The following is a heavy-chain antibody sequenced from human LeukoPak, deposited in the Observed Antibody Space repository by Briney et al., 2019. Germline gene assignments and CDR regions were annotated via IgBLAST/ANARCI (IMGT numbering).Heavy chain of an antibody. CDR1: GYTFTSYG. Sequence: ASVKVSCKASGYTFTSYGISWVRQAPGQGLEWMGWISGYNGNTKYAQKLQGRVTMTTDTSTSTAYMELRSLRSDDTAVYYCASASITMVRGVIYFYYGMDVWGQGTTVTVSS. V-gene: IGHV1-18*01. CDR2: ISGYNGNT. D-gene: IGHD3-10*01. J-gene: IGHJ6*02. CDR3: ASASITMVRGVIYFYYGMDV.